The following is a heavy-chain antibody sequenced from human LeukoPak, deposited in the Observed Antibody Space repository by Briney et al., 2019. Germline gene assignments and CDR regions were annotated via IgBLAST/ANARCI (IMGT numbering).Heavy chain of an antibody. CDR3: ARAQQLVPLFDY. V-gene: IGHV1-18*01. D-gene: IGHD6-13*01. Sequence: ASVKVSCKASGYTFTSYGISWVRQAPGQGLEWTGWISAYNGNTNYAQKLQGRVTITTDTSTSTAYMELRSLRSDDTAVYYCARAQQLVPLFDYWGQGTLVTVSS. CDR2: ISAYNGNT. CDR1: GYTFTSYG. J-gene: IGHJ4*02.